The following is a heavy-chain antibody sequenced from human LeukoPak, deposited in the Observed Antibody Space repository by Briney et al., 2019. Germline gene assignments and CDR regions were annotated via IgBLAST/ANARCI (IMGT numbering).Heavy chain of an antibody. CDR3: ARDLRDYSGSGSSL. D-gene: IGHD3-10*01. Sequence: PGGSLRLSCAASGFTFSSYWMDWVRQAPGKGLEWVANIKQDGSEKYYVDSVKGRFTISRDNAKNSLYLQMNSLRADDTAVYYCARDLRDYSGSGSSLWGQGTMVTVSS. J-gene: IGHJ3*01. CDR1: GFTFSSYW. CDR2: IKQDGSEK. V-gene: IGHV3-7*01.